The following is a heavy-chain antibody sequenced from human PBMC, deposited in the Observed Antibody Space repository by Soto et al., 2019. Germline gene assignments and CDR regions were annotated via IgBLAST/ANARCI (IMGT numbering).Heavy chain of an antibody. CDR3: ARSVYYDVLIGYDTHHYYCDD. J-gene: IGHJ4*02. D-gene: IGHD3-9*01. V-gene: IGHV3-30*04. CDR1: GFTFSRHT. CDR2: ISDDAGNT. Sequence: QVQLVESGGGVVQPGRSLRLSCAASGFTFSRHTMHWVRQAPSKALEWVSAISDDAGNTYYPDSVKGRFTISSDNSKTQRYLQLRGLGSVATAVPHSARSVYYDVLIGYDTHHYYCDDWGRGTRVTVSS.